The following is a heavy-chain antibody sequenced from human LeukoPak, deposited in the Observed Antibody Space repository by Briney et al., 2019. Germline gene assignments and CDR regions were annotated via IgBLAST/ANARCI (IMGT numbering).Heavy chain of an antibody. D-gene: IGHD3-10*01. CDR1: GFTFSSYD. CDR3: ARAFGEFSLYGMDV. CDR2: IGTAGDT. Sequence: GGSLRLSCAASGFTFSSYDMHWVRQATGKGLEWVSAIGTAGDTYYPGSVRGRFTISRESAKNSLYLQMNSLRAGDTAVYYCARAFGEFSLYGMDVWGQGTTVTVSS. J-gene: IGHJ6*02. V-gene: IGHV3-13*01.